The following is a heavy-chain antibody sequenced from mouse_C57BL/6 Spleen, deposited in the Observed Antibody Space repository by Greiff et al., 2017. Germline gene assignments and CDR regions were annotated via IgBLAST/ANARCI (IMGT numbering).Heavy chain of an antibody. V-gene: IGHV1-59*01. CDR2: IDPSDSYT. CDR1: GYTFTSYW. D-gene: IGHD1-1*01. Sequence: VQLQQPGAELVRPGTSVKLSCKASGYTFTSYWMHWVKQRPGQGLEWIGVIDPSDSYTNYKQKFKGKATLTVDTSSSTAYMQLSSLTSEDSAVYYCARSPITTVVANFDYWGQGTTLTVSS. J-gene: IGHJ2*01. CDR3: ARSPITTVVANFDY.